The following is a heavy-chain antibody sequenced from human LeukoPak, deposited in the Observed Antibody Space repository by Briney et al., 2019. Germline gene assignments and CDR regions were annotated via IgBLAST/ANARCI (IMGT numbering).Heavy chain of an antibody. CDR1: GYTFTGYY. CDR2: INPNSGGT. V-gene: IGHV1-2*02. J-gene: IGHJ6*03. D-gene: IGHD2-2*01. Sequence: VASVKVSCKASGYTFTGYYMHWVRQAPGQGLEWMGWINPNSGGTNYAQKFQGRVTMTRDTSISTAYMELSRLRSDDTAVYYCARIQGDYCSSTSCYSYYYMDVWGKGTTVTVSS. CDR3: ARIQGDYCSSTSCYSYYYMDV.